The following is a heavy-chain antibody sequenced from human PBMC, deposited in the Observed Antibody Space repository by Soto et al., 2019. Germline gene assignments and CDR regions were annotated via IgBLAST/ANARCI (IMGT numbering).Heavy chain of an antibody. D-gene: IGHD2-15*01. J-gene: IGHJ6*03. CDR3: ARGYCSGGSCYPGLLGYHMDV. Sequence: GGSLRLSCAASGFTFSSYTMNWVRQAPGKGLEWVSSISSSSSYIYYADSVKGRFTISRDNAKNSLYLQMNSLRAEDTAVYYCARGYCSGGSCYPGLLGYHMDVWGRGTTVTVSS. CDR1: GFTFSSYT. CDR2: ISSSSSYI. V-gene: IGHV3-21*01.